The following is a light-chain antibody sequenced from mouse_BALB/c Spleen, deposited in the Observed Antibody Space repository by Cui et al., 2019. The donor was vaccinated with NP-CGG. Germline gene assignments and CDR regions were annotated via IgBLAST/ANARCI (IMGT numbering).Light chain of an antibody. J-gene: IGLJ1*01. CDR1: TGAVTTSNY. CDR3: ALWYSNHWV. V-gene: IGLV1*01. Sequence: QAVVTQESALTTSPGDTVQLTCRSSTGAVTTSNYANWVQEKPDHLFTGLIGGTNNRAPGVPARFSGSLIGDKAALTITGAQTEDEAIYFCALWYSNHWVFGGGTKLIVL. CDR2: GTN.